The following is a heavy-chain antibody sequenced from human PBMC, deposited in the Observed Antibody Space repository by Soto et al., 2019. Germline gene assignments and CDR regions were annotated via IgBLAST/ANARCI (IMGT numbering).Heavy chain of an antibody. CDR1: GFTFSSYG. Sequence: QVQLVESGGGVVQPGRSLRLSCAASGFTFSSYGMHWVRQAPGKGLEWVAVISYDGSKKNYADSVKGRFTISRDNSKNPLYLQMNSLRAEDTAVYYCAKDGLMITFGGVTHWGQGTLVTVSS. J-gene: IGHJ4*02. CDR2: ISYDGSKK. V-gene: IGHV3-30*18. CDR3: AKDGLMITFGGVTH. D-gene: IGHD3-16*01.